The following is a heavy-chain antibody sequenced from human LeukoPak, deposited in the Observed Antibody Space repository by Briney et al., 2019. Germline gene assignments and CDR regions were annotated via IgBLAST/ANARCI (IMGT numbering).Heavy chain of an antibody. CDR3: ACVDRTLIDY. CDR2: INQEGSQK. V-gene: IGHV3-7*01. D-gene: IGHD2-15*01. Sequence: PGGSLRLSCAASGFTFNNYWMTWVRQAPGKGLEWVANINQEGSQKYYVDSLKGRFAISRDNAKNSLYLQMNSLRAEDTAVYYCACVDRTLIDYWGQGTLVTVSS. J-gene: IGHJ4*02. CDR1: GFTFNNYW.